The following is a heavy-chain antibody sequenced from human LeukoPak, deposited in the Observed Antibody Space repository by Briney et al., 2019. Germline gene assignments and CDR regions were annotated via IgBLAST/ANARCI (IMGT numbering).Heavy chain of an antibody. Sequence: GGSLRLSCAASGFTFSSYGMHWVRQAPGKGLEWVAVIWYDGSNKYYADSVKGRFTISRDNSKNTLYLQMNSLRAEDTAVYYCARGFGGFDAFDIWGQGTMVTVSS. V-gene: IGHV3-33*01. D-gene: IGHD2-15*01. CDR1: GFTFSSYG. J-gene: IGHJ3*02. CDR2: IWYDGSNK. CDR3: ARGFGGFDAFDI.